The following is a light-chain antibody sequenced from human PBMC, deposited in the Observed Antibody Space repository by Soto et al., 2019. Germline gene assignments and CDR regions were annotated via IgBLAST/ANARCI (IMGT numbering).Light chain of an antibody. V-gene: IGKV3-11*01. CDR1: QSISSY. J-gene: IGKJ5*01. CDR3: QQRSNWPPIT. CDR2: DAS. Sequence: EILLTQSPATLSLSPAEISTLSFMSSQSISSYLAWYQQKPGQAPRLLIYDASNRATGIPARFSGSGSGTDFTLTISSLEPEDFAVYYCQQRSNWPPITFGQGTRLEIK.